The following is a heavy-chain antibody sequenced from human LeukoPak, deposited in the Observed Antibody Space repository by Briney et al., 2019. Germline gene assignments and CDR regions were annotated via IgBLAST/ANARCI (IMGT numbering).Heavy chain of an antibody. J-gene: IGHJ4*02. Sequence: GGSLRLSCAASGFTLSDYYMSWIRQAPGKGLEWVSYISSSGSTTYYADSVKGRFTISRDNAKNSLYLQMNSLRAEDTAVYYCARAFDIVVVVAATSAFDYWGQGTLVTVSS. D-gene: IGHD2-15*01. CDR1: GFTLSDYY. CDR2: ISSSGSTT. CDR3: ARAFDIVVVVAATSAFDY. V-gene: IGHV3-11*01.